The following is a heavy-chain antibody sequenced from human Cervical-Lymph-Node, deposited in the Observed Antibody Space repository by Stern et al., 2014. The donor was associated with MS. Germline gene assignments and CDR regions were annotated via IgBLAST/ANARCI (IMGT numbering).Heavy chain of an antibody. CDR2: LSGSGGGT. V-gene: IGHV3-23*04. J-gene: IGHJ5*02. D-gene: IGHD5-12*01. CDR1: GFNFRTYA. CDR3: AKYLEGGYSGFDRPPLQS. Sequence: EVQLVESGGALVQPGGSLRLSCAASGFNFRTYAMGWVRQAPGKGLEWVSGLSGSGGGTYYADSVKGRFTVSRDNSKNTLLLQMNSLMVEDMAIYYCAKYLEGGYSGFDRPPLQSWGQGTLVTVSS.